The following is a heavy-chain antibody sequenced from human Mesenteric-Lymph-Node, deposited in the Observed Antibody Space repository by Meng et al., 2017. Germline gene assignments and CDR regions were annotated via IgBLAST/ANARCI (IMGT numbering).Heavy chain of an antibody. CDR1: GYSISSGYY. D-gene: IGHD3-22*01. V-gene: IGHV4-38-2*02. CDR2: IFHSGST. J-gene: IGHJ4*02. Sequence: LSCTVSGYSISSGYYWSWIRQPPGKGLEWIGNIFHSGSTYYNPSLKSRVTISVDTSKNQFSLKLSSVTAADTAMYYCARLNYHDEYWGRGTLVTVSS. CDR3: ARLNYHDEY.